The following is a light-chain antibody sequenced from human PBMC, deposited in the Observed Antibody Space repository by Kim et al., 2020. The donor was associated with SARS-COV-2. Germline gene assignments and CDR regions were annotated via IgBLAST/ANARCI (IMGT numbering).Light chain of an antibody. CDR2: GAS. V-gene: IGKV3-15*01. J-gene: IGKJ4*01. Sequence: VSPGETATLSCRASQSVSSNLAWYQPKPGPAPRLLIYGASTRATGIPARFSGSGSGTEFTLTISSLQSEDFAVYYCQQYNNWPLTFGGGTKVDIK. CDR1: QSVSSN. CDR3: QQYNNWPLT.